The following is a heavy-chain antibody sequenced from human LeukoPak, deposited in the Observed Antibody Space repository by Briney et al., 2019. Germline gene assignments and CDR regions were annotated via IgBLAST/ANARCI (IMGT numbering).Heavy chain of an antibody. D-gene: IGHD3-22*01. J-gene: IGHJ4*02. CDR2: LSGSGGGT. V-gene: IGHV3-23*01. CDR3: AKDMELLYYYDSSGYIIDY. Sequence: PGGYLRLYCAASGFTFSSFAMSWVRQAPGKGLEWVSGLSGSGGGTYYADSVKGRFTISRDNSKNTLYLQMNSLRAEDTAVYYCAKDMELLYYYDSSGYIIDYWGQGTLVTVSS. CDR1: GFTFSSFA.